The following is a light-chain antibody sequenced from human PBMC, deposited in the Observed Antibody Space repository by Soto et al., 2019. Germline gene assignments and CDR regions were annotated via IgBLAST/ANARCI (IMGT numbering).Light chain of an antibody. Sequence: QSVLTQPASVSGSPGKSITISCTGTSSDVGNYNLVSWYQQYPGKAPKLMLYEGGKRPAGVSNRFSGSKSGNTASLTSSGLQAEDEADYYCCSFALRSTLIFGGGTKLTVL. CDR3: CSFALRSTLI. CDR2: EGG. V-gene: IGLV2-23*01. CDR1: SSDVGNYNL. J-gene: IGLJ2*01.